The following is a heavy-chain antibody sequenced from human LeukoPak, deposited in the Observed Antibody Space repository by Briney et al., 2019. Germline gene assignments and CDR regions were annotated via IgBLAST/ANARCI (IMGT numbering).Heavy chain of an antibody. Sequence: GGSLRLSCAASGFTFSSYSMNWVRQAPGKGLEWVSSISSSSSYIYYADSVKGRFTISRDNAKNSLYLQMNSFRAEDTAVYYFARIPTYYYGSGSYGWGQGTLVSVSS. CDR3: ARIPTYYYGSGSYG. CDR2: ISSSSSYI. V-gene: IGHV3-21*01. D-gene: IGHD3-10*01. J-gene: IGHJ4*02. CDR1: GFTFSSYS.